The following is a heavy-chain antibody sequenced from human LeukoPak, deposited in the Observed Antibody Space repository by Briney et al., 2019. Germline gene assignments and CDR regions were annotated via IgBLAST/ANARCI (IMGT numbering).Heavy chain of an antibody. D-gene: IGHD6-13*01. J-gene: IGHJ6*03. Sequence: GGSLRLSCAASGFTFSSYSMNWVRQAPGKGLEWVSGISPSGDITYYADSVKGRFTVSRDNFKNTLYLQMNSLRTEDTALYFCAKGPCSSSCHYYYYMDVWGKGTTVTISS. CDR1: GFTFSSYS. CDR3: AKGPCSSSCHYYYYMDV. CDR2: ISPSGDIT. V-gene: IGHV3-23*01.